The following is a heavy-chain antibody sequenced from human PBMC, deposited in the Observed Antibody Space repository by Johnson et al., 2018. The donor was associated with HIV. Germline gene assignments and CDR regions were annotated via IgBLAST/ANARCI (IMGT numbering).Heavy chain of an antibody. CDR2: IYSGDST. D-gene: IGHD4-17*01. Sequence: VQLVESGGGLVQPGGSLRLSCAASGFTVSSNYMSWVRQAPGKGLEWVSVIYSGDSTYYADSVKGRFTISRDNSKNTLYLQMNRLRAEDTAVYYCARMTTTVSHHDAFDIWGQGTMVTVSS. CDR1: GFTVSSNY. V-gene: IGHV3-66*01. J-gene: IGHJ3*02. CDR3: ARMTTTVSHHDAFDI.